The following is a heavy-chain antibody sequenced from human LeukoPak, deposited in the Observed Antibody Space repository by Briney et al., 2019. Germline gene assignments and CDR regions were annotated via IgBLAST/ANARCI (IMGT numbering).Heavy chain of an antibody. J-gene: IGHJ6*03. CDR2: IIPIFGTA. CDR1: GGTFSSYA. Sequence: SVKVSCKASGGTFSSYAISWVRQAPGQGLEWMGRIIPIFGTANYAQKFQGRVTVTTDESTSTAYMELSSLRSEDTAVYYCARASYYYDSSGYNYYYYMDVWGKGTTVTVSS. V-gene: IGHV1-69*05. CDR3: ARASYYYDSSGYNYYYYMDV. D-gene: IGHD3-22*01.